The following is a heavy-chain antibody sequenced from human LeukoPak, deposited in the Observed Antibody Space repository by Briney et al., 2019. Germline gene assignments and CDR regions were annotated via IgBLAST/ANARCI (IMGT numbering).Heavy chain of an antibody. D-gene: IGHD3-16*01. J-gene: IGHJ6*02. CDR3: ARTMTWGANYYGMDV. V-gene: IGHV1-8*01. CDR2: MNPNSGNT. CDR1: GYTFTSYD. Sequence: ASVKVSCKASGYTFTSYDINWVRQATGQGLEWMGWMNPNSGNTGYAQKFQGRVTMTRDTSISTAYMELSRLRSDDTAVYYCARTMTWGANYYGMDVWGQGTTVTVSS.